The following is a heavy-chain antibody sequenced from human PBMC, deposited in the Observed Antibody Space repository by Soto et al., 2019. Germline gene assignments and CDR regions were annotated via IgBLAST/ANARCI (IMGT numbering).Heavy chain of an antibody. V-gene: IGHV1-24*01. CDR3: ATVLGYCSGGSCYSRNWFDP. CDR2: FDPEDGET. CDR1: GYTLTELS. D-gene: IGHD2-15*01. J-gene: IGHJ5*02. Sequence: ASVKVSCKVSGYTLTELSMHWVRQAPGKGLEWMGGFDPEDGETIYAQKFQGRVTMTEDTSTDTAYMELSSLRSEDTAVYYCATVLGYCSGGSCYSRNWFDPWGQGTLVTVS.